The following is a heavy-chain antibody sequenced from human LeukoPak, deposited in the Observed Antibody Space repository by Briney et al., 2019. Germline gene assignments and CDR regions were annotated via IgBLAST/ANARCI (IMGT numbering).Heavy chain of an antibody. CDR2: ISAYNGNT. Sequence: ASVKVSCKASGVTFSNFAISWVRQAPGQGLEWMGWISAYNGNTNYAQKLQGRVTMTTDTSTSTAYMELRSLRSDDTAVYYCARAATVTTHFDYWGQGTLVTVSS. CDR1: GVTFSNFA. V-gene: IGHV1-18*01. J-gene: IGHJ4*02. D-gene: IGHD4-17*01. CDR3: ARAATVTTHFDY.